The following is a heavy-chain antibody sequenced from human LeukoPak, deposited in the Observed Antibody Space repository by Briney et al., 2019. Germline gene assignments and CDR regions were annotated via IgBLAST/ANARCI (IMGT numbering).Heavy chain of an antibody. CDR2: IKTKTDGGTT. D-gene: IGHD3-16*01. V-gene: IGHV3-15*01. J-gene: IGHJ4*02. CDR3: TTDGFHGLGYFSDY. Sequence: PGGSLRLSCAASGFTFTKAWMSWVRQAPGKGLEWIGRIKTKTDGGTTEFATLVEGRFTISRDDSKNTVSLQMNSLKTEDTAVYYCTTDGFHGLGYFSDYWGQGTLVTVSS. CDR1: GFTFTKAW.